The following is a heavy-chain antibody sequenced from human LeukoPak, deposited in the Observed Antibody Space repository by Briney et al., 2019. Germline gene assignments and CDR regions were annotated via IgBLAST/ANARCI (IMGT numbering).Heavy chain of an antibody. CDR3: AREYSSFEY. CDR2: INYSGTT. D-gene: IGHD5-18*01. V-gene: IGHV4-59*01. Sequence: SETLSLTCTVSGGSISGYYWHWIRQSPGMGLEWIGYINYSGTTDYNPSLKSRVTISVDTSKNQFSLNLRSATAADTAVYYCAREYSSFEYWGQGILVSVSS. CDR1: GGSISGYY. J-gene: IGHJ4*02.